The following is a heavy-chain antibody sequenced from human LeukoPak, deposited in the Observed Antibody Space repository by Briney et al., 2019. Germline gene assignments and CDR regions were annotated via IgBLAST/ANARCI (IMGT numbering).Heavy chain of an antibody. CDR3: GRPTTTTPQFNT. D-gene: IGHD1-1*01. J-gene: IGHJ4*02. CDR2: IYSGGST. Sequence: SGGSLRLSCAASGFTVSNNYMSWARQAPGKGLEWVSVIYSGGSTFYAESVKGRFTISRDNSKNTLYLQMNSLRAEDTALYYCGRPTTTTPQFNTGGQGTLVTVSS. V-gene: IGHV3-53*01. CDR1: GFTVSNNY.